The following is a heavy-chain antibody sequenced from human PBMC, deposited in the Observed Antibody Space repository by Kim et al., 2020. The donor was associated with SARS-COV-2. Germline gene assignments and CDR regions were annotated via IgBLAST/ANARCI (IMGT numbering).Heavy chain of an antibody. CDR3: ARLGSGSSPFDS. V-gene: IGHV1-2*02. J-gene: IGHJ4*02. D-gene: IGHD1-26*01. CDR2: INPNTGGT. Sequence: ASVKVSCKASGYTFTGYYMHWVRQAPGQGLEWMGWINPNTGGTNYAQKFQGRVSMTRDTSIRTAYMELSSLRSDDTAVYFCARLGSGSSPFDSWGQGTLVTVSS. CDR1: GYTFTGYY.